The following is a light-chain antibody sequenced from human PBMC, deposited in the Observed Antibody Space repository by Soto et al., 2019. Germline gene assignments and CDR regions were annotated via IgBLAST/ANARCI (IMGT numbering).Light chain of an antibody. V-gene: IGLV2-14*03. CDR1: SSDVGGSNY. J-gene: IGLJ2*01. CDR2: DVY. CDR3: SSHSSSGTLEV. Sequence: QSALTQPASVSGSPGQSITISCAGTSSDVGGSNYVSWYQQHPGKAPKLMMYDVYNRPSGISNRFSGSKSGNTASLTISGLQAEDEADYYCSSHSSSGTLEVFGAGTKVTVL.